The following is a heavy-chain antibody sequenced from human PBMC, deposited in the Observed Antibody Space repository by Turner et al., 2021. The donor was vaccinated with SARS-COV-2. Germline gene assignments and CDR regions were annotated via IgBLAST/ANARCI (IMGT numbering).Heavy chain of an antibody. J-gene: IGHJ4*02. CDR3: AKDPGYCSGGSCYSRTYFDY. V-gene: IGHV3-43*02. CDR2: ISGDGGGT. Sequence: EVQLVESGGGVVQTGGSLRLSCAASGFTLDDYAMHWVRQAPGKGLEWVSLISGDGGGTYYVDSVKGRFTISRDNSKNSLYLQMNSLRTEDTALYYCAKDPGYCSGGSCYSRTYFDYWGQGTLVTVSS. CDR1: GFTLDDYA. D-gene: IGHD2-15*01.